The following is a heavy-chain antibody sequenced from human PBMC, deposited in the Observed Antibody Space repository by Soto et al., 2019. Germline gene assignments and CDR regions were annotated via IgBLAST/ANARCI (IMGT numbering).Heavy chain of an antibody. CDR1: GFIFSNYA. J-gene: IGHJ4*02. D-gene: IGHD2-15*01. V-gene: IGHV3-23*01. CDR2: ISGSGADT. Sequence: EVQLLESGGGLVQPGGSLRLSCAPSGFIFSNYAMSWVRQARGKGLEWVSAISGSGADTYYTESVKGRFTISRDNFKNTLDLQMNSLRAEDTAVYYCAQDTGRGGGSVFDYWGQGTLVTVSS. CDR3: AQDTGRGGGSVFDY.